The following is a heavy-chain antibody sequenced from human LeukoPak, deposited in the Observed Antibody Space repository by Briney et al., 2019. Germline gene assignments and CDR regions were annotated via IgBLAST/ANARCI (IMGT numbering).Heavy chain of an antibody. Sequence: PSQTLSLTCVVSGYSISSGHYWAWIRQSPGKGLEWIGSIRHGGSVFYNPSLNSRVSISVDTSRNQLSLKLTSVTAADTAKYYCARDVRIAAAPLDYWGQGTQVTVSS. J-gene: IGHJ4*02. V-gene: IGHV4-38-2*02. CDR1: GYSISSGHY. CDR2: IRHGGSV. CDR3: ARDVRIAAAPLDY. D-gene: IGHD2-21*01.